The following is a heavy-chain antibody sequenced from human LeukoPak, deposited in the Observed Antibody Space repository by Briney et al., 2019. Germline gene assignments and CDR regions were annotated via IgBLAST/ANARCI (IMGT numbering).Heavy chain of an antibody. Sequence: GGSLRLSCAASGFTFSSYSMNWVRQAPGKGLELVSSISSSSSYIYYADSVKGRFTISRDNAKNSLYLQMNSLRAEDTAVYYCTRDQYSSGWFDPWGQGTLVTVSS. V-gene: IGHV3-21*01. CDR1: GFTFSSYS. J-gene: IGHJ5*02. CDR2: ISSSSSYI. D-gene: IGHD6-19*01. CDR3: TRDQYSSGWFDP.